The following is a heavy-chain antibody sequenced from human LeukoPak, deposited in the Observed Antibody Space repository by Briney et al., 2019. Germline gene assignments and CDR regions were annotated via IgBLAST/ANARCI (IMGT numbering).Heavy chain of an antibody. D-gene: IGHD6-13*01. CDR3: AKSLAAAGRMYFDY. CDR2: IIGSGGST. J-gene: IGHJ4*02. Sequence: GGSLRLSCAASEFSFSNYSMTWVRQAPGKGLEWVSSIIGSGGSTYYADSVKGRFTISRDKSNNTLYLQMRSLRAEDTAVYYCAKSLAAAGRMYFDYWGQGTLVTVSS. CDR1: EFSFSNYS. V-gene: IGHV3-23*01.